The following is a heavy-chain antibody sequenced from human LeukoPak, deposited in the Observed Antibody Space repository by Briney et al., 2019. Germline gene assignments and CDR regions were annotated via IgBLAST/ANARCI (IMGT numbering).Heavy chain of an antibody. CDR2: INHSGST. V-gene: IGHV4-34*01. J-gene: IGHJ3*02. Sequence: SETLSLTCAVYGGSFSGYYWSWIRQPPGKGLEWIGEINHSGSTNYNPSLKSRVTISVDTSKNQFSLKLSSVTAADTAVYYCARGGRPITMVRGVIRSPAFDIWGQGTMVTVSS. CDR1: GGSFSGYY. D-gene: IGHD3-10*01. CDR3: ARGGRPITMVRGVIRSPAFDI.